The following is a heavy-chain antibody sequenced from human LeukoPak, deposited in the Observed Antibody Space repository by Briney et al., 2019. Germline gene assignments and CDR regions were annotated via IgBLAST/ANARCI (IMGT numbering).Heavy chain of an antibody. V-gene: IGHV4-59*01. J-gene: IGHJ5*02. Sequence: PSETLSLTCTVSGGSISSYYWSWIRQPPGKGLEWIGYIYYSGSTNYNPSLKSRVTISVDTSKNQFSLKLSSVTAADTAAYYCARGTLLWFGGTAWFDPWGQGTLVTVSS. CDR1: GGSISSYY. CDR2: IYYSGST. D-gene: IGHD3-10*01. CDR3: ARGTLLWFGGTAWFDP.